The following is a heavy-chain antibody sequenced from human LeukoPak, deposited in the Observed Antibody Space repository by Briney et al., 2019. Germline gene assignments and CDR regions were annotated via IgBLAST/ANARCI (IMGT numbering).Heavy chain of an antibody. J-gene: IGHJ1*01. Sequence: GGSLRLSCGGAGFTFSDYAMSWVRQAAGKGLEWVSVISGSGTSTNYAEPVKGRFTISRDNSKNVLYLKMNSMRAEDTAVYHCAKENYDYSKYQHWGQGTLVTVSS. CDR1: GFTFSDYA. V-gene: IGHV3-23*01. D-gene: IGHD4-11*01. CDR3: AKENYDYSKYQH. CDR2: ISGSGTST.